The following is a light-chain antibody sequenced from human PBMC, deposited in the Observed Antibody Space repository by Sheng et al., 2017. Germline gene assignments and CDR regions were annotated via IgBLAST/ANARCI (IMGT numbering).Light chain of an antibody. V-gene: IGKV1-NL1*01. Sequence: DIQMTQSPSSLSASVGDRVTITCRASQGISNSLAWYQQKPGKAPKLLLYAASRLESGVPSRFSGSGSGTDYTLTISSLQPEDFATYYCQQYYSTPSLTFGEGPRWRSN. J-gene: IGKJ4*01. CDR1: QGISNS. CDR2: AAS. CDR3: QQYYSTPSLT.